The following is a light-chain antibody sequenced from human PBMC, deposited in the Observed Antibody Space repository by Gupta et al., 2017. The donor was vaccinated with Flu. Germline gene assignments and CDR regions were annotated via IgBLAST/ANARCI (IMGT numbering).Light chain of an antibody. CDR2: EVS. V-gene: IGLV2-14*01. J-gene: IGLJ3*02. CDR3: NSYTSSSTLV. Sequence: SITISCTGTSSDVGGYNYVSWYQQHTGNAPKLMIYEVSNRPSGVANRFSGSKSGNTASLTISGLQDEDEADYYCNSYTSSSTLVFGGGTKLTVL. CDR1: SSDVGGYNY.